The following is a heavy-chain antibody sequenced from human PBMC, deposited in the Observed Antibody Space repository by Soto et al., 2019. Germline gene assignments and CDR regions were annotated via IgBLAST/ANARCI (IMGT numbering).Heavy chain of an antibody. J-gene: IGHJ4*02. Sequence: SETLSLTCSVSGGSISMSDYYWGWIRQPPGEGLEWLGNINYRGTSYHNPSLKSRVTISVDTSKNQFSLKLSSVTAADTAVYYCARHSPAISISDHWGQGTLVTVSS. V-gene: IGHV4-39*01. CDR2: INYRGTS. CDR1: GGSISMSDYY. CDR3: ARHSPAISISDH. D-gene: IGHD3-3*01.